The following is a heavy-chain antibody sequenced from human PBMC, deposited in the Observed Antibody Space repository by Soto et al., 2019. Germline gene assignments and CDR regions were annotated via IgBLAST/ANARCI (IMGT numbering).Heavy chain of an antibody. V-gene: IGHV1-24*01. CDR1: GYTLTELS. CDR3: ATGGAGVRGGPYYYYYGMDV. D-gene: IGHD3-10*01. J-gene: IGHJ6*02. Sequence: ASVKVSCKVSGYTLTELSMHWVRQAPGKGLEWMGGFDPEDGETIYAQKFQGRVTMTEDTSTDTAYMELSSLRSEDTAVYYCATGGAGVRGGPYYYYYGMDVWGQGTTVTVS. CDR2: FDPEDGET.